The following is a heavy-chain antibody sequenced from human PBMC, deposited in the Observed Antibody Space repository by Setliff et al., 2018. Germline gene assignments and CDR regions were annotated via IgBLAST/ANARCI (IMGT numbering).Heavy chain of an antibody. CDR1: GFTFRKHA. CDR2: IDTSSSYI. D-gene: IGHD2-2*01. CDR3: ARSESCGATNCSPFDY. Sequence: GGSLRLSCTASGFTFRKHALAWGRQAPGKGLEWVSSIDTSSSYIYYADSVKCRFTISRDNAEKSLYLQMNSLTAEDKAVYYCARSESCGATNCSPFDYWGQGTLVTVSS. V-gene: IGHV3-21*01. J-gene: IGHJ4*02.